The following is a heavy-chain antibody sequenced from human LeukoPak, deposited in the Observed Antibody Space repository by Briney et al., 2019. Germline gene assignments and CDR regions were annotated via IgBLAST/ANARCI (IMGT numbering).Heavy chain of an antibody. V-gene: IGHV5-51*01. D-gene: IGHD6-19*01. J-gene: IGHJ4*02. CDR2: IHPGDSDT. CDR1: GYSFTSYW. CDR3: ARRPEYSSGWYRAPFDY. Sequence: GESLKISCKVSGYSFTSYWIGWVRQMPGKGLEWMGIIHPGDSDTRYSPSFQGQVTISADKSISTAYLQWSSLKASDTAMYYCARRPEYSSGWYRAPFDYWGQGTLVTVSS.